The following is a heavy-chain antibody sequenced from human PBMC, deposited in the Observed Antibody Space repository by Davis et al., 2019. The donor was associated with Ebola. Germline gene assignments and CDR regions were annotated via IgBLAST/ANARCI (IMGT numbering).Heavy chain of an antibody. CDR2: IYYSGST. V-gene: IGHV4-59*01. D-gene: IGHD6-13*01. Sequence: SETLSLTCTASGCSISSYYWHWIRQPPGKGLEWLGYIYYSGSTNYNPSLKGRVTISVDTSTNQFSLRLRSVNAADTAVYYCARADPQLGDYFDYWGRGTLVTVSS. J-gene: IGHJ4*02. CDR1: GCSISSYY. CDR3: ARADPQLGDYFDY.